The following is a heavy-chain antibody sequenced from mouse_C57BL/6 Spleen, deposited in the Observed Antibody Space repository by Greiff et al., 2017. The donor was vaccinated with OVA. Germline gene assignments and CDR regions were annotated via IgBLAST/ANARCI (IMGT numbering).Heavy chain of an antibody. J-gene: IGHJ2*01. D-gene: IGHD2-5*01. Sequence: VQLQQPGAELVMPGASVKLSCKASGYTFTSYWMHWVKQRPGQGLEWIGEIDPSDSYTNYNQKFKGKSTLTVDKSSSTAYMQLSSLTSEDSAVDYCARSHYSNLYFDYWGQGTTLTVSS. CDR1: GYTFTSYW. CDR3: ARSHYSNLYFDY. V-gene: IGHV1-69*01. CDR2: IDPSDSYT.